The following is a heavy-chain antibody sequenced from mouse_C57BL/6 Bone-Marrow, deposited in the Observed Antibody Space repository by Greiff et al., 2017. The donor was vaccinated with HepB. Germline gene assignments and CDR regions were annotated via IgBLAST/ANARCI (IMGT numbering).Heavy chain of an antibody. CDR2: IHPNSGST. D-gene: IGHD1-1*01. Sequence: QVHVKQSGAELVKPGASVKLSCKASGYTFTSYWMHWVKQRPGQGLEWIGMIHPNSGSTNYNEKFKSKATLTVDKSSSTAYMQLSSLTSEDSAVYYCARGDYGSSYYFDYWGQGTTLTVSS. CDR1: GYTFTSYW. J-gene: IGHJ2*01. V-gene: IGHV1-64*01. CDR3: ARGDYGSSYYFDY.